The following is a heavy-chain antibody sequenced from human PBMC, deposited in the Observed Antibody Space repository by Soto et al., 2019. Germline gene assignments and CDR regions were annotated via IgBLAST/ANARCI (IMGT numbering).Heavy chain of an antibody. D-gene: IGHD3-16*01. CDR3: ARMRGLGEISPYLDY. CDR1: GGSISDYQ. J-gene: IGHJ4*02. CDR2: IYYSGRT. V-gene: IGHV4-59*01. Sequence: QVQLQESGPGLVKPSETLSLTCSISGGSISDYQWNWIRQPPGKGLEWIGYIYYSGRTNYNPSLKSRLTISLDTSTSQFSLRLRSVTAADTAVYYCARMRGLGEISPYLDYWGQGALVTVSS.